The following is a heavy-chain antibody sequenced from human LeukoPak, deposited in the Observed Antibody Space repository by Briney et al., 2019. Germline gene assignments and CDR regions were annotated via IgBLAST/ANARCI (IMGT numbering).Heavy chain of an antibody. V-gene: IGHV3-30*18. CDR1: GFTFSSYG. CDR3: AKDYCSSTSCYADYYYGMDV. Sequence: GRSLRLSCAASGFTFSSYGMHWLRQAPGKELEGVAVISYEGSNKYYPGSVKGRFTISRDNSENTLYLQMNSLRAEDTAVYYCAKDYCSSTSCYADYYYGMDVWGKGTTVSVSS. CDR2: ISYEGSNK. D-gene: IGHD2-2*01. J-gene: IGHJ6*04.